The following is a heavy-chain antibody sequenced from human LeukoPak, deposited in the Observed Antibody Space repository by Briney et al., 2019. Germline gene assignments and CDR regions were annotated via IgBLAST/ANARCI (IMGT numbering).Heavy chain of an antibody. J-gene: IGHJ4*02. D-gene: IGHD6-19*01. CDR3: AKDRQKWQWLVMYYFDS. CDR2: ISGSGDRT. V-gene: IGHV3-23*01. Sequence: GGSLRLSCAASRFAFDTHAMSWVHQAPGKGLEWVSAISGSGDRTHYADSVKGRFTISRDNSKNTLYLQLHSLRAEDTAIYYCAKDRQKWQWLVMYYFDSWGQGTLVTVSS. CDR1: RFAFDTHA.